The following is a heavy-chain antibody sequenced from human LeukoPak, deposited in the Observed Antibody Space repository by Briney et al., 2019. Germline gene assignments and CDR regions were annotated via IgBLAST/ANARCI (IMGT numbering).Heavy chain of an antibody. CDR3: ARSPMVQGVIIYYFDY. CDR1: GFTFSSYA. D-gene: IGHD3-10*01. CDR2: ISSNGGST. J-gene: IGHJ4*02. V-gene: IGHV3-64*02. Sequence: GGSLRLSCAASGFTFSSYAMHWVRQAPGEGLEYVSAISSNGGSTYYADSVKGRFTISRDNSKNTLYLQMGSLRAEDMAVYYCARSPMVQGVIIYYFDYWGQGTLVTVSS.